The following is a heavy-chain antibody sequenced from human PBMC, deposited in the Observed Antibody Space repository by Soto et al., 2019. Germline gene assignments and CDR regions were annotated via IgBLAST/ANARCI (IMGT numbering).Heavy chain of an antibody. CDR2: INHSGST. CDR1: GGSFSGYY. D-gene: IGHD3-3*01. Sequence: SETLSLTCAVYGGSFSGYYWSWIRQPPGKGLEWIGEINHSGSTNYNPSLKSRVTISVDTSKNQFSLKLSSVTAADTAVCYCARATGVYDFWSGYSTTGPRMDVWGQGTTVTVSS. J-gene: IGHJ6*02. V-gene: IGHV4-34*01. CDR3: ARATGVYDFWSGYSTTGPRMDV.